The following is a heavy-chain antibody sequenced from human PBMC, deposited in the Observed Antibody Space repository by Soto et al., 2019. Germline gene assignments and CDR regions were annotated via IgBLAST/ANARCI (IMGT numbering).Heavy chain of an antibody. V-gene: IGHV3-73*02. CDR1: GFTFSGSA. Sequence: EVQLVESGGGLVQPGGSLKLSCAASGFTFSGSAMHWVRQASGKGLEWVGRIRSKANSYATAYAASVKGRFTISRDDSKNTAYLQMNSLKTEDTAVYYCTRHLSGYYYGSGSYYKENWFDPWGQGTLVTVSS. D-gene: IGHD3-10*01. CDR2: IRSKANSYAT. J-gene: IGHJ5*02. CDR3: TRHLSGYYYGSGSYYKENWFDP.